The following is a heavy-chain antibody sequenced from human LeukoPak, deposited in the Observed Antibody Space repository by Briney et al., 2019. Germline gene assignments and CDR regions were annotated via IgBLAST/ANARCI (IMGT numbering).Heavy chain of an antibody. Sequence: TGGSLRLSCAASGFTFSNYAMSWVRQAPGKGLEWVSAMSGSGSSTWYADSVKGRFTISRDNAKNTLYLQMNSLRAEDTAVYYCQRDLNWSLDQWGQGTLVTVSS. D-gene: IGHD1-20*01. CDR2: MSGSGSST. J-gene: IGHJ4*02. CDR3: QRDLNWSLDQ. V-gene: IGHV3-23*01. CDR1: GFTFSNYA.